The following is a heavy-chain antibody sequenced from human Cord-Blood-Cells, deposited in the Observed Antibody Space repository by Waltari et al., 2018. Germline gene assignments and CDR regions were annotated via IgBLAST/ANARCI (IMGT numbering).Heavy chain of an antibody. CDR3: ARVLKAGSGYGMDV. CDR1: GFPFSSYA. Sequence: QVQLVESGGGVVQPGRSLRPSCAASGFPFSSYAMHWAPQAPGKGLEWVAVISYDGSNKYYADSVKGRFTISRDNSKNTLYLQMNSLRAEDTAVYYCARVLKAGSGYGMDVWGQGTTVTVSS. CDR2: ISYDGSNK. J-gene: IGHJ6*02. V-gene: IGHV3-30*04. D-gene: IGHD1-26*01.